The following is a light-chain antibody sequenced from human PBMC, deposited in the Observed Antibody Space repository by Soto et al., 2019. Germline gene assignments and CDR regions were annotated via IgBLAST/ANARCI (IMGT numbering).Light chain of an antibody. CDR3: QQYNNWHQT. CDR2: GAS. J-gene: IGKJ1*01. Sequence: EIVMTQSPATLSVSPGERATLSCRASQSVSSNLAWYQQNPGQAPRLFIYGASTRATGIPARFSGSGSGTEFTLTISSLQSEDFAVYYCQQYNNWHQTFGQGTKVEIK. V-gene: IGKV3-15*01. CDR1: QSVSSN.